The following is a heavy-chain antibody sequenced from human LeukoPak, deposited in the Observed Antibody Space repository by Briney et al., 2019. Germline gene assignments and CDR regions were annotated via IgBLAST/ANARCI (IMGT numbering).Heavy chain of an antibody. CDR2: INPNSGGT. CDR1: GYTFTGYY. Sequence: ASVKVSCKASGYTFTGYYIHWVRQAPGQGLEWMGWINPNSGGTNYAQKFQGRVTMTRDTSISTAYMELSRLRSDDTAVYYCARGYEIEDSSGYSSDWGQGTLVTVSS. V-gene: IGHV1-2*02. J-gene: IGHJ4*02. CDR3: ARGYEIEDSSGYSSD. D-gene: IGHD3-22*01.